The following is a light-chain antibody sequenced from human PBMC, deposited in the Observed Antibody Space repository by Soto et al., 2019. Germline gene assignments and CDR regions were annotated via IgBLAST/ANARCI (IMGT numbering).Light chain of an antibody. Sequence: DIQMTQSPSSLSASVGDRVTITCRASQSISSYLNWYQQKPGKAPKLLIYAASSLQSGVPSRFSGSGSGTDSTLTISSLQPEDFATYYCQQSYSTLFGQGTKGDIK. CDR2: AAS. CDR1: QSISSY. J-gene: IGKJ1*01. V-gene: IGKV1-39*01. CDR3: QQSYSTL.